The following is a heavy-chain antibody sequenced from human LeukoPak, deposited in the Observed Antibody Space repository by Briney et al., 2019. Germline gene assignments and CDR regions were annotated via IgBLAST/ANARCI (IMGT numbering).Heavy chain of an antibody. J-gene: IGHJ4*02. D-gene: IGHD6-19*01. CDR2: INTDGSTT. CDR1: GFTFSNDW. CDR3: ALLAVASDFDY. V-gene: IGHV3-74*01. Sequence: GGSLRLSCAASGFTFSNDWMHWVRQAPGKGLVWVSRINTDGSTTTYADSVKGRFSISRDNAKSSLYLQMNSLRVEDTAVYYCALLAVASDFDYWGQGALVTVSS.